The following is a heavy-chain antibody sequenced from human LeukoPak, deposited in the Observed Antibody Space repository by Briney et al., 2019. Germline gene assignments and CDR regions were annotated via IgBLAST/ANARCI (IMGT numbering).Heavy chain of an antibody. CDR1: GFTFSSYG. J-gene: IGHJ5*02. CDR2: ISYDGSNK. D-gene: IGHD5-18*01. Sequence: GGSLRLSCAASGFTFSSYGMHWVRQAPGEGLEWVAVISYDGSNKYYADSVKGRFTISRDNSKNTLYLQMNSLRAEDTAVYYCAKGSDSYGFNWFDPWGQGTLVTVSS. CDR3: AKGSDSYGFNWFDP. V-gene: IGHV3-30*18.